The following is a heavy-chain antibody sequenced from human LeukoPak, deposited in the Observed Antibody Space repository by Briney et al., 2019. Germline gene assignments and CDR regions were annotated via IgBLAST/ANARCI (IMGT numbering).Heavy chain of an antibody. J-gene: IGHJ4*02. CDR1: GFTFSTYA. D-gene: IGHD3-10*01. CDR3: TKHHDSGSYYDY. Sequence: GGSLRLSCAASGFTFSTYAMTWVRQAPGKGLEWVSTFSRTAGNTYYADSVKGRFAISRDTSKNTLYVQMNSLRAEDTAVYYCTKHHDSGSYYDYWGQGTLVTVSS. V-gene: IGHV3-23*01. CDR2: FSRTAGNT.